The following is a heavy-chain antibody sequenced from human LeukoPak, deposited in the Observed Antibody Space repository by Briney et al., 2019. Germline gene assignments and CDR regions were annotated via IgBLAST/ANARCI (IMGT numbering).Heavy chain of an antibody. V-gene: IGHV3-30*03. J-gene: IGHJ4*02. CDR1: GFPLSSYG. D-gene: IGHD3-22*01. CDR3: ARRLGAYDSSGYYYDY. CDR2: ISYEGSNK. Sequence: GGSLRLSCSASGFPLSSYGMPWVRQAPGKGLEWVAVISYEGSNKYYANSVKGRFTISRDNHKNTLYLQMGSLRAEGMAVYYCARRLGAYDSSGYYYDYWGQGTLVTVSS.